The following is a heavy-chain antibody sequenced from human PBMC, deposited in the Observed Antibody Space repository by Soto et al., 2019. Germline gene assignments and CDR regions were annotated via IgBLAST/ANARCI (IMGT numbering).Heavy chain of an antibody. V-gene: IGHV1-69*13. CDR2: IIPIFGTA. CDR3: ANHEAAGTFSAYYGMNV. CDR1: GGTFSSYA. J-gene: IGHJ6*02. Sequence: SVKVSCKASGGTFSSYAISWVRQAPGQGLEWMGGIIPIFGTANYAQKFQGRVTITADESTSTAYMELSSLRAEDTAVYYCANHEAAGTFSAYYGMNVWGQGTTVSVSS. D-gene: IGHD6-13*01.